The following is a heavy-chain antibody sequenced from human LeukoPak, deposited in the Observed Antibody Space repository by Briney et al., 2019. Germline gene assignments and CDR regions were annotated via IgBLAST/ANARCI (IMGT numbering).Heavy chain of an antibody. CDR1: GGSISSSNYY. D-gene: IGHD3-3*01. Sequence: SETLSLTCTVSGGSISSSNYYWGWIRQPPGKGLEWIGSIYYSGSSYYNPSLKSRVTIYVDTPKNQFSLKLSSVTAADTAVYYCARVLRFSEWLEFDPWGQGTLVTVSS. CDR2: IYYSGSS. CDR3: ARVLRFSEWLEFDP. V-gene: IGHV4-39*01. J-gene: IGHJ5*02.